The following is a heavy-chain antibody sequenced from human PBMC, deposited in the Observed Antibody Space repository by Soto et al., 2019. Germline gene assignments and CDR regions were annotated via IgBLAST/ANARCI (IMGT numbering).Heavy chain of an antibody. Sequence: QVQLVESGGGVVQPGRSLRLSCAASGFTFSSYGMHWVRQAPGKGLEWVAVISYDGSNKYYADSVKGRFTISRDNSKNPMYLQTNSLRAEDTAVYYYAKDIWAGCSWYATYDAFDIWGQGTMVTVSS. CDR2: ISYDGSNK. CDR1: GFTFSSYG. V-gene: IGHV3-30*18. J-gene: IGHJ3*02. CDR3: AKDIWAGCSWYATYDAFDI. D-gene: IGHD6-13*01.